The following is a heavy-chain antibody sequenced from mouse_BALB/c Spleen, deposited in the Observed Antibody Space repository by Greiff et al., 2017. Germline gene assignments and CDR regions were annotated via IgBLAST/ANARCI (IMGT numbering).Heavy chain of an antibody. Sequence: EVHLVESGGGLVKPGGSLKLSCAASGFTFSSYAMSWVRQSPEKRLEWVAEISSGGSYTYYPDTVTGRFTISRDNAKNTLYLEMSSLRSEDTAMYDCARGRGKALFDYWGQGTTLTVSS. CDR3: ARGRGKALFDY. J-gene: IGHJ2*01. CDR2: ISSGGSYT. D-gene: IGHD2-1*01. CDR1: GFTFSSYA. V-gene: IGHV5-9-4*01.